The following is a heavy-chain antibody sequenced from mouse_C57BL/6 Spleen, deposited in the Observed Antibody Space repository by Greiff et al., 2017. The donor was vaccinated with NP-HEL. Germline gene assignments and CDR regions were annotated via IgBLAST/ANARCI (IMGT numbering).Heavy chain of an antibody. CDR3: ASNYCFDY. D-gene: IGHD1-3*01. CDR1: GYTFTSCD. Sequence: VQLQQSGPELVKPGASVKLSCKASGYTFTSCDINWVKQRPGQGLEWIGWIYPRDGSTKYNEKFKGKATLTVDTSSSTAYMELHSLTSEDSAVYFCASNYCFDYWGQGTTLTVSS. J-gene: IGHJ2*01. CDR2: IYPRDGST. V-gene: IGHV1-85*01.